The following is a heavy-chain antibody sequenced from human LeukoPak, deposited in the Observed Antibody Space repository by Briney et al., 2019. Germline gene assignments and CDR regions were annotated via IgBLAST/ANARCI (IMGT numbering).Heavy chain of an antibody. D-gene: IGHD3-3*01. CDR2: ISGSGGST. Sequence: PGGSLRLSCAASGFTFSSYAMSWVRQAPGKGLEWVSAISGSGGSTYYADSVKGRFTISRDNSKNTLYLQMNSLRSEDTAVYYCARGVRRFLEWSPFYMDVWGKGTTVTVSS. CDR1: GFTFSSYA. CDR3: ARGVRRFLEWSPFYMDV. J-gene: IGHJ6*03. V-gene: IGHV3-23*01.